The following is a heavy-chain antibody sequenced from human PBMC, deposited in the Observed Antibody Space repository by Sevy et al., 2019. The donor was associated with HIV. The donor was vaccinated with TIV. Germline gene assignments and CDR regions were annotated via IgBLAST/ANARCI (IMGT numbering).Heavy chain of an antibody. J-gene: IGHJ3*02. Sequence: GGSLRLSCAASGFTFGNYWMHWVRQAPGKGLVWISRINNDGSNTNYADSVKGRFTTPRDNAKNTRYLQMNRLRAEDTAVYYCGREMISMVPGVPDAFDIWGQGTMVTVSS. D-gene: IGHD3-10*01. CDR1: GFTFGNYW. CDR2: INNDGSNT. CDR3: GREMISMVPGVPDAFDI. V-gene: IGHV3-74*01.